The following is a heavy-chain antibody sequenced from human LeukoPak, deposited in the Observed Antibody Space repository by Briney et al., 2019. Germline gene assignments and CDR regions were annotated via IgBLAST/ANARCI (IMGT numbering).Heavy chain of an antibody. V-gene: IGHV3-23*01. D-gene: IGHD6-13*01. CDR1: GFTFSSYA. CDR2: ISGSGGST. J-gene: IGHJ4*02. CDR3: AKISRSSWTQYYFDY. Sequence: PGGSLRLSCAASGFTFSSYAMSWVRQAPGKGLEWVSAISGSGGSTYYADSRKGRFHISRDNSKNTLYLQMNSLRAEDTAVYYCAKISRSSWTQYYFDYWGQGTLVTVSS.